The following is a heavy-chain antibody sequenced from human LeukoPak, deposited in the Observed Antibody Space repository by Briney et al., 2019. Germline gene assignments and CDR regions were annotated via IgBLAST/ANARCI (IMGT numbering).Heavy chain of an antibody. D-gene: IGHD3-10*01. V-gene: IGHV5-51*01. J-gene: IGHJ5*02. CDR2: IYPGDSDT. Sequence: GESLKISCKGSGYSFTSYWIGWVRQLPGKVLEWMGIIYPGDSDTRYSPSFQGQVTISAGKSISTAYLQWSSLKVSDTAMYYCARQMVPGFDSWFDPWGQGTLVTVSS. CDR1: GYSFTSYW. CDR3: ARQMVPGFDSWFDP.